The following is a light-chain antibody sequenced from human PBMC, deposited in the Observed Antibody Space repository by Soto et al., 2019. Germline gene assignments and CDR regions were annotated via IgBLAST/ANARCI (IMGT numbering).Light chain of an antibody. J-gene: IGKJ3*01. Sequence: EIVLTQSPAALSLSPGERATLSCRARQSVSTFLAWYQQRPGQAPRLLIYDASNRATGIPARFSGSGSGTDFTLTISSLEPEDFAVYYCQQRTNWPPFTCGSGTKVDIK. CDR3: QQRTNWPPFT. CDR2: DAS. CDR1: QSVSTF. V-gene: IGKV3-11*01.